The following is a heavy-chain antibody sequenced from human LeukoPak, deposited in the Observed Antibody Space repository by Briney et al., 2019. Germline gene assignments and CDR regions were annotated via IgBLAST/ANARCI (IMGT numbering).Heavy chain of an antibody. CDR2: MYLSGTT. J-gene: IGHJ4*02. CDR3: ARVYSSGWFAVDY. CDR1: GDSINSLVL. D-gene: IGHD6-19*01. V-gene: IGHV4-4*02. Sequence: SETLSLTCTVSGDSINSLVLWSWVRQPPGRGLEWIGEMYLSGTTHSNPSVKSRVTISIDKSKNQFFLNLSSVTAADTAVYYCARVYSSGWFAVDYWGQGTLVTVSS.